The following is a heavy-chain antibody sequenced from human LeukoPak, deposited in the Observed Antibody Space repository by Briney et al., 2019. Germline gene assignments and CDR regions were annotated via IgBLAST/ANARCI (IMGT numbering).Heavy chain of an antibody. CDR2: ISSSSSYI. Sequence: PGGSLRLSCAASGSTFSSYSMNWVRQAPGKGLEWVSSISSSSSYIYYADSVKGRFTISRDNAKNSLYLQMNSLRAEDTAVYYCAKDPTGYYYDSSGYLLPDYWGQGTLVTVSS. V-gene: IGHV3-21*01. CDR3: AKDPTGYYYDSSGYLLPDY. J-gene: IGHJ4*02. CDR1: GSTFSSYS. D-gene: IGHD3-22*01.